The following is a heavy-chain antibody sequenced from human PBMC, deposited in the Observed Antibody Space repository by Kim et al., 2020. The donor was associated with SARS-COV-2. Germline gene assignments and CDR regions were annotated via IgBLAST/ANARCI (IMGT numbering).Heavy chain of an antibody. D-gene: IGHD4-17*01. CDR3: ARHWGAGEDYGDYVTLNFDY. CDR2: ISSSRSYI. J-gene: IGHJ4*02. Sequence: GGSLRLSCAASGFTFSSYSMNWVRRAPGKGLEWVASISSSRSYIYYADSVKGRFTISRDNAKNSVYLQMNSLRAEDTAVYYCARHWGAGEDYGDYVTLNFDYWGQGTLVTVSS. V-gene: IGHV3-21*01. CDR1: GFTFSSYS.